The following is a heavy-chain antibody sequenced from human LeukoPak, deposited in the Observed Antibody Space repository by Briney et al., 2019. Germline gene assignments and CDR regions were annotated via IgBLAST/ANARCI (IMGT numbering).Heavy chain of an antibody. CDR1: GFSFSNSG. J-gene: IGHJ3*01. V-gene: IGHV3-33*01. CDR3: AREISMLVNAFDL. CDR2: IWYDGSNE. D-gene: IGHD3-16*01. Sequence: GGSLRLSCEASGFSFSNSGMHWVRQAPGKGLEWVAVIWYDGSNEYYADAVKGRFTISRDNSKNTVHLQMNSPRVEDTSVYFCAREISMLVNAFDLWGQGTLVTVTS.